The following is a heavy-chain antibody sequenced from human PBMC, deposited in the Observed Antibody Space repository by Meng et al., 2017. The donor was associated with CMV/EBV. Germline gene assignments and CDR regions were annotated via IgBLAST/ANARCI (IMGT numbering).Heavy chain of an antibody. V-gene: IGHV1-18*01. CDR3: ASSSVATDYYYYYGMDV. CDR1: GYTFTSYG. D-gene: IGHD6-19*01. CDR2: ISAYNGNT. Sequence: ASVTVSCKASGYTFTSYGISWVRQAPGQGLEGMGWISAYNGNTNYAQKLQGRVTMTTDTSTSTAYMELRGLRSDDTAVYYCASSSVATDYYYYYGMDVWGQGTTVTVSS. J-gene: IGHJ6*02.